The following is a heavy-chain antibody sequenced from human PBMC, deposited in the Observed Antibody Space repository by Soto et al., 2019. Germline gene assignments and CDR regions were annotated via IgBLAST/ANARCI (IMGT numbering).Heavy chain of an antibody. CDR2: MHYTGSP. CDR1: GGSISSGDYH. Sequence: QVQLQESGPGLVKPSQTLSLTCTVSGGSISSGDYHWGWIRQHPGKGLEWIGYMHYTGSPYYNSSLKSRVIISVDTSQIQLSLKLTSVTAADTAVYYCARIVVSAAMVDYWGQGTLVTVSS. J-gene: IGHJ4*02. D-gene: IGHD2-2*01. V-gene: IGHV4-31*03. CDR3: ARIVVSAAMVDY.